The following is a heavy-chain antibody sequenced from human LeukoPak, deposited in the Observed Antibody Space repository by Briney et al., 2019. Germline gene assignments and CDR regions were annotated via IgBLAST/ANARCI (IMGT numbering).Heavy chain of an antibody. CDR1: GGSISSSSYY. CDR2: IYYSGST. V-gene: IGHV4-39*07. D-gene: IGHD3-3*01. CDR3: ARGALYSDFWSGPYDY. Sequence: PSETLSLTCTVSGGSISSSSYYWGWIRQPPGTGLEWLGSIYYSGSTYYNPSLKSRVTISVDTSKNQFSLKLSSVTAADTAVYYCARGALYSDFWSGPYDYWGQGTLVTVSS. J-gene: IGHJ4*02.